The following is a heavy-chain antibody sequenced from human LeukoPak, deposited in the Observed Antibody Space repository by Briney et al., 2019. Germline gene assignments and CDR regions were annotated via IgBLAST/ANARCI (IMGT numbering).Heavy chain of an antibody. D-gene: IGHD6-13*01. CDR2: LYQSGST. CDR3: ARVRAGYSSSWTAFDY. J-gene: IGHJ4*02. V-gene: IGHV4-39*07. Sequence: SETLSLTCTVSGDSLIRNFYYWGWIRQPPGKGLEWIGSLYQSGSTYYNPSLKSRVTISVDTSKNQFSLKLSSVTAADTAVYYCARVRAGYSSSWTAFDYWGQGTLVTVSS. CDR1: GDSLIRNFYY.